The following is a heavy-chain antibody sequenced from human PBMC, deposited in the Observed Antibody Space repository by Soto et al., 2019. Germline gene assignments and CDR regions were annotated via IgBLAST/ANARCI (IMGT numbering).Heavy chain of an antibody. Sequence: QLQLQESGPGLVKPSETLSLTCTVSGGSISSSSYYWGWIRQPPGKGLEWIGSIYYSGRTYYNPSLKRRVTISVDTAKNQVSRKLSSVTAADTAVYYCARHTTAISSSDHWGQGTLVTVSS. CDR2: IYYSGRT. J-gene: IGHJ4*02. V-gene: IGHV4-39*01. CDR3: ARHTTAISSSDH. CDR1: GGSISSSSYY. D-gene: IGHD6-6*01.